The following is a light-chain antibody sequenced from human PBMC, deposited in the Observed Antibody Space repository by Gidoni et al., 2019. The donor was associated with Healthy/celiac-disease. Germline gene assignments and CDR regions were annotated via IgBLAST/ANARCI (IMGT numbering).Light chain of an antibody. CDR3: MQALQTPYI. J-gene: IGKJ2*01. CDR1: QSLLHSNGYND. CDR2: LGS. Sequence: DIAMTQSPLSLPVTPGEPASISCRSSQSLLHSNGYNDLDWYLQKPGQSPQLLIYLGSNRASGVPDRFSGSGSGTDFTLTISRVEAEDVGVYYCMQALQTPYIFXXXTKLEIK. V-gene: IGKV2-28*01.